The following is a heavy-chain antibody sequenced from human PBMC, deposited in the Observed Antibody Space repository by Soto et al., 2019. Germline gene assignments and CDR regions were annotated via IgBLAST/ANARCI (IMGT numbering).Heavy chain of an antibody. D-gene: IGHD5-18*01. CDR1: GITFSNYW. V-gene: IGHV3-74*01. J-gene: IGHJ4*02. Sequence: EVQLVESGGGSVQPGGSLRLSCVGSGITFSNYWMHWVRQVPGKGPVWVSRVSPDGSSSSYADFVKGRFIVSRDNAKNVAYLQVNSLRADDTAVYYCATGGYSYGWGYWGQRTLVTVSS. CDR2: VSPDGSSS. CDR3: ATGGYSYGWGY.